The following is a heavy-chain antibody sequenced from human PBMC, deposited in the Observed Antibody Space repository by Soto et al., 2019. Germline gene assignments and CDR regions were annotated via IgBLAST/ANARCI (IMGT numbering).Heavy chain of an antibody. CDR1: RYTFTNFG. Sequence: QVQLVQSGAELKKPGASVTVSCKAFRYTFTNFGISWVRQAPGQGLEWLAWVSGFNNDTVYAQKFQGRVTVTTDPSTSTGYMELRSLRPDDTAVYYCLKDVSERVMLGVGDYWRQGTLVTVSS. D-gene: IGHD3-10*02. J-gene: IGHJ4*02. CDR3: LKDVSERVMLGVGDY. CDR2: VSGFNNDT. V-gene: IGHV1-18*01.